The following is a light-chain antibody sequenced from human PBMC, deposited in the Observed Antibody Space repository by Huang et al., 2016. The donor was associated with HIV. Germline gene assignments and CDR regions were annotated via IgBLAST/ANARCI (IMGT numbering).Light chain of an antibody. CDR3: AQNTEFPIT. J-gene: IGKJ4*01. CDR1: QSLLQTDGNIN. CDR2: DVA. Sequence: DILMTQTPSLSVSPGQSASISCNSSQSLLQTDGNINLSWYLQKPGQPPQLLIYDVAHRFSGVPERITGSGSGTRFTLTVSRVEAGDVGIYYCAQNTEFPITFGGGTRVDFK. V-gene: IGKV2D-29*01.